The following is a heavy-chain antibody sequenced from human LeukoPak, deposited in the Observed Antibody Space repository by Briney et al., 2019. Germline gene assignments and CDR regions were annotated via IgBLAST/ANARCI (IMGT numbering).Heavy chain of an antibody. V-gene: IGHV3-7*01. CDR2: IKQDESEK. J-gene: IGHJ4*02. D-gene: IGHD1-26*01. CDR3: VRDDLGSLDY. Sequence: GGSLRLSCAASGFTFSTYWRAWVRQAPGKGPEWVANIKQDESEKYYVESVKGRFTISRDNAKNSLFLQMNSLRAEDTAVYYCVRDDLGSLDYWGQGTLVTVSS. CDR1: GFTFSTYW.